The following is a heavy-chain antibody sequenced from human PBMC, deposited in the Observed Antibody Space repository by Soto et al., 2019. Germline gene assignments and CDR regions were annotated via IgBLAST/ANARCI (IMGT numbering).Heavy chain of an antibody. V-gene: IGHV4-30-4*01. D-gene: IGHD4-17*01. CDR1: GGSISSGDYY. J-gene: IGHJ4*02. Sequence: QVQLQESGPGLVKPSQTLSLTCTVSGGSISSGDYYWSWIRQPPGKGLEWIGYIYYSGSTYYNPSLKRRVTISVDTSKNQFSLKLSSVTVADTAVYYCARNDYGDQKPPFPDYWGQGTLVTVSS. CDR2: IYYSGST. CDR3: ARNDYGDQKPPFPDY.